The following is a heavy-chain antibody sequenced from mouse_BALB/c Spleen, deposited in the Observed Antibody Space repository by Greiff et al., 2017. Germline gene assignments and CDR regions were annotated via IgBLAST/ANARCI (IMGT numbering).Heavy chain of an antibody. J-gene: IGHJ4*01. D-gene: IGHD1-1*01. CDR1: GYTFSSYW. CDR2: ILPGSGST. Sequence: VKLMESGAELMKPGASVKISCKATGYTFSSYWIEWVKQRPGHGLEWIGEILPGSGSTNYNEKFKGKATFTADTSSNTAYMQLSSLTSEDSAVYFCARYPFITTVVEAMDYWGQGTSVTVSS. CDR3: ARYPFITTVVEAMDY. V-gene: IGHV1-9*01.